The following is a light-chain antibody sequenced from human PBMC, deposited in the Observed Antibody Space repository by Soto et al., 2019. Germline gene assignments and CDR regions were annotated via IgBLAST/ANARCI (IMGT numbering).Light chain of an antibody. V-gene: IGKV4-1*01. CDR2: WAS. Sequence: DIVMTQSPDSLAVSLGERATINCKSSQSVLYSSNNKNYLAWYQQKPGQPPKLLIYWASTRESGVPDRFSGSGSGTDFTLTISSLQAEDVAVYCCQQYYSSPPVFGPGTKVDIQ. CDR3: QQYYSSPPV. J-gene: IGKJ3*01. CDR1: QSVLYSSNNKNY.